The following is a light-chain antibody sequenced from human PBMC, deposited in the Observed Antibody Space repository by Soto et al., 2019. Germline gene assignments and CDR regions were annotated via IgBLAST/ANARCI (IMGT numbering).Light chain of an antibody. Sequence: QSVLTQPPSASGSPGQSVTISCSGTSCNVGEENYVSWYQQQPGKVPQLILYEVSQRPLGVPYRFSGSRSGNTASLTVSGLQDEDEADYYCSSFAGSPMVFGRGTKLTVL. CDR1: SCNVGEENY. J-gene: IGLJ2*01. CDR2: EVS. CDR3: SSFAGSPMV. V-gene: IGLV2-8*01.